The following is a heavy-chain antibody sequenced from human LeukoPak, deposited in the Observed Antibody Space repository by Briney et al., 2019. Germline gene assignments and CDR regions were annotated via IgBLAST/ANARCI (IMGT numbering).Heavy chain of an antibody. CDR3: ARGGLGGEALEV. Sequence: PGGSLRLSCAASGFTVSGHYMSWVSQAPGKGLEWVSVIHSGGTAYYADSVKGRFTISRDNSKNTLFLQLNSLRPEDTALYYCARGGLGGEALEVWGQGTMVTVSS. CDR1: GFTVSGHY. V-gene: IGHV3-66*02. D-gene: IGHD3-10*01. CDR2: IHSGGTA. J-gene: IGHJ3*01.